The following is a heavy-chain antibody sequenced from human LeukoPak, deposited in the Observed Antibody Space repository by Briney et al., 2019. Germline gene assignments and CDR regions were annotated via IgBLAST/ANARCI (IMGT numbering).Heavy chain of an antibody. CDR1: GGTFSSYA. V-gene: IGHV1-69*04. CDR3: ARASTAMDTSY. D-gene: IGHD5-18*01. J-gene: IGHJ4*02. Sequence: GASVKVSCKASGGTFSSYAISWVRQAPGQGLEWMGRIIPILGIANYAQKFQGRVTITADKSTSTAYMELSSLRSEDTAVYYCARASTAMDTSYWGQGTLVTVSS. CDR2: IIPILGIA.